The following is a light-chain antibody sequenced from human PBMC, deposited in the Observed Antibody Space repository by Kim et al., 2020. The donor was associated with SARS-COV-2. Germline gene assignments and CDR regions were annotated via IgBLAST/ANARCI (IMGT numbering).Light chain of an antibody. Sequence: ASVGDRVTITCRASQNINNYLNWYQQKLGKAPNLLIYAASNLQSGVPSRFSGSGSGTEFNISISSLQPEDFATYYCQQSYKTPRTFGPGTKVDIK. CDR3: QQSYKTPRT. J-gene: IGKJ3*01. CDR1: QNINNY. CDR2: AAS. V-gene: IGKV1-39*01.